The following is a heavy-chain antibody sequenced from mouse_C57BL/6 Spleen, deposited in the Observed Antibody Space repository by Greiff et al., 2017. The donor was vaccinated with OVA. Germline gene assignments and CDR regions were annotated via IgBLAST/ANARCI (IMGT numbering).Heavy chain of an antibody. D-gene: IGHD1-1*01. Sequence: LVESGAELVRPGASVTLSCKASGYTFTDYEMHWVKQTPVHGLEWIGAIDPETGGTAYNQKFKGKAILTADKSSSTAYMELRSLTSEDSAVYYCTRVGTTVVEGYFDVWGTGTTVTVSS. CDR2: IDPETGGT. V-gene: IGHV1-15*01. CDR1: GYTFTDYE. CDR3: TRVGTTVVEGYFDV. J-gene: IGHJ1*03.